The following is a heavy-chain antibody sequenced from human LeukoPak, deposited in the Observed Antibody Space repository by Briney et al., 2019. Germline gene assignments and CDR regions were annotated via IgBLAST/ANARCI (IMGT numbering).Heavy chain of an antibody. CDR3: ARTIYDILTGLTYYFDY. Sequence: ASVKVSCKASGYTFTSYYTHWVRQALGQGLEWMGIINPSGGSTSYAQKFQGRVTMTRDTSTSTVYMELSSLRSEDTAVYYCARTIYDILTGLTYYFDYWGQGTLVTVSS. V-gene: IGHV1-46*01. D-gene: IGHD3-9*01. J-gene: IGHJ4*02. CDR2: INPSGGST. CDR1: GYTFTSYY.